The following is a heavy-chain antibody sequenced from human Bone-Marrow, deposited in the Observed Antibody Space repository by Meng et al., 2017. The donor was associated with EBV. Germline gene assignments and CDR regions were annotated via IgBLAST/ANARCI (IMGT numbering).Heavy chain of an antibody. Sequence: QVQRVKFGAEVKNPGDSGKSSCKTSVYTFTTNEFHWVRQAPGQGLEWMGWLSHYAQKLQGRVTMTTDTSTSTAYMELRSLRSDDTAVYYCARGKYYDNGGYSRSNYYFDFWGQGTLVTVSS. CDR1: VYTFTTNE. V-gene: IGHV1-18*01. CDR3: ARGKYYDNGGYSRSNYYFDF. CDR2: LS. D-gene: IGHD3-22*01. J-gene: IGHJ4*02.